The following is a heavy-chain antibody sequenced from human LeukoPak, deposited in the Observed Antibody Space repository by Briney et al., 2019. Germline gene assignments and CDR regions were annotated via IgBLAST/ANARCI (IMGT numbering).Heavy chain of an antibody. CDR3: AKDQKWELGPIDV. V-gene: IGHV3-23*01. D-gene: IGHD1-26*01. CDR1: GFTFDGYG. J-gene: IGHJ6*03. Sequence: PGGSLRLSCAASGFTFDGYGMSWVRQAPGKGLEWVSAISGSGGSTYYADSVKGRFTISRDNTKNTLYLQMNSLRAEDTAVYYCAKDQKWELGPIDVWGKGTTVTISS. CDR2: ISGSGGST.